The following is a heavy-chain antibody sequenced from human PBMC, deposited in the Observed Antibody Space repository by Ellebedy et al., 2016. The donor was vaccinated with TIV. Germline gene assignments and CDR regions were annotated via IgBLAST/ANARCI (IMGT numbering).Heavy chain of an antibody. D-gene: IGHD7-27*01. J-gene: IGHJ3*02. CDR2: INPNSGGT. CDR1: GYTFTGYY. CDR3: ARSLLAWGSRDDAFDI. Sequence: ASVKVSCXASGYTFTGYYMHWVRQAPGQGLEWMGWINPNSGGTNYAQKFQGRVTMTRDTSISTAYMELSRLRSDDTAVYYCARSLLAWGSRDDAFDIWGQGTMVTVSS. V-gene: IGHV1-2*02.